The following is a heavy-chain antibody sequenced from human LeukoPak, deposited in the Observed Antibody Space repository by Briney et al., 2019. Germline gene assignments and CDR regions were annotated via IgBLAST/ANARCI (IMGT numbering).Heavy chain of an antibody. D-gene: IGHD4-17*01. Sequence: AGGSLRLSCAASGFTFSDYYMSWIRQAPGKGLEWVSYISSSGSTIYYADSVKGRFTISRDNAKNSLYLQMNSLRAEDTAVYYCARNGLYGDPGWFDPWGQGTLVTVSS. CDR3: ARNGLYGDPGWFDP. CDR1: GFTFSDYY. J-gene: IGHJ5*02. V-gene: IGHV3-11*01. CDR2: ISSSGSTI.